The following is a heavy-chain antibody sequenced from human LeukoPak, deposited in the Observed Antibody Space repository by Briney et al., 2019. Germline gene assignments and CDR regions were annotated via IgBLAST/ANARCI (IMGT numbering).Heavy chain of an antibody. V-gene: IGHV1-69*05. Sequence: ASVKVSCKASGGTFSSYAISWVRQAPGQGLEWMGRIIPIFGTANYAQKFQGRVTITTDESTSTAYMELSSLRPEDTAVYYCARDKATVTPEGAWFDPWGQGTLVTVSS. D-gene: IGHD4-11*01. J-gene: IGHJ5*02. CDR3: ARDKATVTPEGAWFDP. CDR1: GGTFSSYA. CDR2: IIPIFGTA.